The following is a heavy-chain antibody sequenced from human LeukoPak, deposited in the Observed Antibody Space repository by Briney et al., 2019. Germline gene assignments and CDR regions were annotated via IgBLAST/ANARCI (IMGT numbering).Heavy chain of an antibody. D-gene: IGHD4-11*01. CDR2: ISSSSSYI. Sequence: GWSLRLSCAASGFTFSSYSMNWVRQAPGKGLEWVSSISSSSSYIYYADSVKGRFTISRENAKNSLYLQMSSLRAEDTAVYYCARELLTYSNHKLGHYMDVWGKGTTVTVSS. J-gene: IGHJ6*03. CDR1: GFTFSSYS. CDR3: ARELLTYSNHKLGHYMDV. V-gene: IGHV3-21*01.